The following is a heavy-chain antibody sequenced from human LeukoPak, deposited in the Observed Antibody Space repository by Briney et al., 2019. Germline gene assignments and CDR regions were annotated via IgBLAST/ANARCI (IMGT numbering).Heavy chain of an antibody. V-gene: IGHV3-72*01. J-gene: IGHJ4*02. Sequence: GGSLRLSCAASGFTFSDSCMSWVRQAPGEGLEWIGRSRYKADSYTEEYAASVKGRFTISRAESKNSLYLQISSLETEDAAVYYCATSSWYRLAYWGQGSLVTVSS. CDR3: ATSSWYRLAY. CDR1: GFTFSDSC. CDR2: SRYKADSYTE. D-gene: IGHD6-13*01.